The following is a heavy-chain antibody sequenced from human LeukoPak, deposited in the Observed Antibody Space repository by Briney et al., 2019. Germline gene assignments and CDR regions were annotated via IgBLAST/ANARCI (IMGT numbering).Heavy chain of an antibody. CDR3: VGDTVIVDRDWFDP. D-gene: IGHD5-18*01. Sequence: GRSLTLSCAASGFTFSSYGMHWVRQAPGKGREWVAVLSYDGSNKYYADSVKGRFTISRNKSKNTLYLQMNSLRAEDTAVYYCVGDTVIVDRDWFDPWGQGTLVTVSS. J-gene: IGHJ5*02. CDR1: GFTFSSYG. V-gene: IGHV3-30*03. CDR2: LSYDGSNK.